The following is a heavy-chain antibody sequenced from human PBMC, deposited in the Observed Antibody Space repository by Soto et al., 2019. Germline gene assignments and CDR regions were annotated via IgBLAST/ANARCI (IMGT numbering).Heavy chain of an antibody. CDR3: AKDPYSSGWYGFDF. Sequence: GGSMSLFCAVSTFSFITYGTHWVRPAPGKGLEWVAGMSSDGSNKYYADSVKGRFTISRDNSKNTLYLQMNSLRAEDTAVYYGAKDPYSSGWYGFDFWGQGTLVTVSS. CDR2: MSSDGSNK. D-gene: IGHD6-19*01. CDR1: TFSFITYG. V-gene: IGHV3-30*18. J-gene: IGHJ4*02.